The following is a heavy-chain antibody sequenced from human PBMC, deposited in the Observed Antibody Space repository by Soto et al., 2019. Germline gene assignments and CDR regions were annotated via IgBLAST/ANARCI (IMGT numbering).Heavy chain of an antibody. Sequence: QVQLVQAGAEVKKPGSSVKVSCKASGGTFSSYTISWVRQAPGQGLEWMGRIIPILGMANYAQNFQGRVKSTADKSTSTAYMELSSLRSEDTGVYYCARGVSGGNPTDYWGQGTLVTVSS. CDR1: GGTFSSYT. CDR3: ARGVSGGNPTDY. V-gene: IGHV1-69*02. J-gene: IGHJ4*02. CDR2: IIPILGMA. D-gene: IGHD2-15*01.